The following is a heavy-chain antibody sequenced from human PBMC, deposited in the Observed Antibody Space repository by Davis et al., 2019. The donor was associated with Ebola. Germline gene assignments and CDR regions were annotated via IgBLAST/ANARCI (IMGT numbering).Heavy chain of an antibody. D-gene: IGHD2-2*01. V-gene: IGHV5-51*01. Sequence: GESLKISCKGSGYSFTNNWIGWVRQMPGKGLEWMGIIYPGDSDTRYSPSFQGQVTISADKSISTAYLQWSSLKASDTAMYYCARREGYCISTSCPNWFDPWGQGTLVTVSS. CDR2: IYPGDSDT. CDR1: GYSFTNNW. CDR3: ARREGYCISTSCPNWFDP. J-gene: IGHJ5*02.